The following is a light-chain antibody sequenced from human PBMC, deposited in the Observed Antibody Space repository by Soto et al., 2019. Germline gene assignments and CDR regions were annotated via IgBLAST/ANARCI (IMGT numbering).Light chain of an antibody. J-gene: IGKJ1*01. Sequence: DIQMTQSPSTLSASVGDRVTITCRASQSISSWLAWYQQKPGTAPNLLIYKASTLQSGVPSRFSGSGSGTKFTLTISSLQPDDSAPYYCQKYNDIWTCAQGTRVDIK. CDR1: QSISSW. V-gene: IGKV1-5*03. CDR3: QKYNDIWT. CDR2: KAS.